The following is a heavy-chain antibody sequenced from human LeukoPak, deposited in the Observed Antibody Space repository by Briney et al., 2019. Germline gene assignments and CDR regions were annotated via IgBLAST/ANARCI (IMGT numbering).Heavy chain of an antibody. D-gene: IGHD3-9*01. J-gene: IGHJ6*02. CDR3: AKDTITIDYYYGMDV. Sequence: GGSLRLSCAASGFTFSNYAMNWVRQAPGKGLEWVSGISGSGGSTYYADSVKGRFTISRDNSKNTVYLQMNSLRAEDTAVYYCAKDTITIDYYYGMDVWGQGTTVTVSS. CDR2: ISGSGGST. V-gene: IGHV3-23*01. CDR1: GFTFSNYA.